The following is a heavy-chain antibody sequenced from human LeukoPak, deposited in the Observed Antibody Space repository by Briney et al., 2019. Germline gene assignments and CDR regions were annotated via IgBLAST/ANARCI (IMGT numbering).Heavy chain of an antibody. J-gene: IGHJ5*02. CDR3: AKEDPYYYGSGSSRGTDP. D-gene: IGHD3-10*01. CDR1: GFDFPSYW. V-gene: IGHV3-23*01. Sequence: PGGSLRLSCTASGFDFPSYWMSWVRQAPGKGLEWVSAISGSGGSTYYADSVKGRFTISRDNSKNTLYLQMNSLRAEDTAVYYCAKEDPYYYGSGSSRGTDPWGQGTLVTVSS. CDR2: ISGSGGST.